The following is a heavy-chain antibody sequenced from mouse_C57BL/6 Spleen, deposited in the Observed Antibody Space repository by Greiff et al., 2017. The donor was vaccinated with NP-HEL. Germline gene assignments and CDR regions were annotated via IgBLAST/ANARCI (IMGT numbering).Heavy chain of an antibody. Sequence: VQLQQSGAELVKPGASVKMSCKASGYTFTTYPIEWMKQNHGKSLEWIGNFHPYNDDTKYNEKFKGKATLTVEESSSTVYLELSRLTSDDSAVYYCARGLRPYYAMDYWGQGTSVTVSS. CDR3: ARGLRPYYAMDY. CDR1: GYTFTTYP. CDR2: FHPYNDDT. D-gene: IGHD2-4*01. J-gene: IGHJ4*01. V-gene: IGHV1-47*01.